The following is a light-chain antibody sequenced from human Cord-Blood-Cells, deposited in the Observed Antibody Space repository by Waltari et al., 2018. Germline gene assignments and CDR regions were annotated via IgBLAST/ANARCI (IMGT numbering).Light chain of an antibody. Sequence: QSALTQPRSVSGSPGQSVTISCTGTSSDVGGYNYVSWSQQHPGKAPKIMIYDISKRPSGVPDRFSGSKSGNTASLTISGLQAEDEADYYCCSYAGSYTFGVVFGGGTKLTVL. CDR3: CSYAGSYTFGVV. CDR2: DIS. J-gene: IGLJ2*01. V-gene: IGLV2-11*01. CDR1: SSDVGGYNY.